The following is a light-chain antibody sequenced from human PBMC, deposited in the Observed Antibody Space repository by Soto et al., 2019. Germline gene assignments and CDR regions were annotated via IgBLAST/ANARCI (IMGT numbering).Light chain of an antibody. V-gene: IGLV2-23*01. Sequence: QSVLTQPASVSGSPGQSSTISGTGTSSDVGSYNLVSWYQQHPGKAPKLTIYEGSKRPSGVSNRFSGYKSGNTASLTISGLQAEDEADYYCCSYACSSTLWVFGGGTKVPVL. CDR1: SSDVGSYNL. CDR2: EGS. J-gene: IGLJ3*02. CDR3: CSYACSSTLWV.